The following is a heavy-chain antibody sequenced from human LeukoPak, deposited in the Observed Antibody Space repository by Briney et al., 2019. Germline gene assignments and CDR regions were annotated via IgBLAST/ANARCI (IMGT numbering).Heavy chain of an antibody. J-gene: IGHJ4*02. CDR1: GGTFSSYA. V-gene: IGHV1-69*06. Sequence: ASVEVSCKASGGTFSSYAISWVRQASGQGLEWRGGIIPIFGAANYAQKFQGRVTITADKSTSTAYMDLSSLRSEDTAVYYCASLSRLGRGYYFFDYWGQGTLVTVSS. CDR3: ASLSRLGRGYYFFDY. D-gene: IGHD5-18*01. CDR2: IIPIFGAA.